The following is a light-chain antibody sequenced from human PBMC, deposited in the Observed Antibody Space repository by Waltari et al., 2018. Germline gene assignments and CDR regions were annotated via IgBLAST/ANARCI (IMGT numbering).Light chain of an antibody. J-gene: IGKJ1*01. Sequence: DIVLPHSPDTLSFYPGESAPLSCRASQSISKYLAWYQQKPGQAPRLLIDHASSRSTGIPDRFSGSGFGTDFSLTISRLEPEDFAVYYCQHYVSLPATFGQGTKLEIK. CDR2: HAS. CDR1: QSISKY. V-gene: IGKV3-20*01. CDR3: QHYVSLPAT.